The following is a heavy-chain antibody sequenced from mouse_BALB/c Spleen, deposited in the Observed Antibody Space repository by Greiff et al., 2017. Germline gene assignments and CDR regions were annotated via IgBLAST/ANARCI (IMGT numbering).Heavy chain of an antibody. CDR2: ILPGSGST. V-gene: IGHV1-9*01. D-gene: IGHD1-1*01. CDR3: ARVPFYYGSSYGAY. J-gene: IGHJ3*01. CDR1: GYTFSSYW. Sequence: VNLVESGAELMKPGASVKISCKATGYTFSSYWIEWVKQRPGHGLEWIGEILPGSGSTNYNEKFKGKATFTADTSSNTAYMQLSSLTSEDSAVYYCARVPFYYGSSYGAYWGQGTLVTVSA.